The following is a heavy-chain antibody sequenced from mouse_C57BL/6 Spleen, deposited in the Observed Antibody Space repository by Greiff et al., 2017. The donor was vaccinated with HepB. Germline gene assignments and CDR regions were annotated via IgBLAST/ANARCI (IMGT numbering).Heavy chain of an antibody. CDR1: GFTFSSYG. V-gene: IGHV5-6*01. CDR3: ARLRYGSSPYWYFDV. CDR2: ISSGGSYT. Sequence: EVQRVESGGDLVKPGGSLKLSCAASGFTFSSYGMSWVRQTPDKRLEWVATISSGGSYTYYPDSVKGRFTISRDNAKNTLYLQMSSLKSEDTAMYYCARLRYGSSPYWYFDVWGTGTTVTVSS. J-gene: IGHJ1*03. D-gene: IGHD1-1*01.